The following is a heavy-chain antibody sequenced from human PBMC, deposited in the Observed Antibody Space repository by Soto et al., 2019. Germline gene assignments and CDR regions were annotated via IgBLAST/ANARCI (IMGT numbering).Heavy chain of an antibody. J-gene: IGHJ4*02. CDR1: GFTFSSYA. CDR2: ISGSGGST. CDR3: AKDPRIAAAGGGYYFDY. Sequence: GESLKISCAASGFTFSSYAMSWVRQAPGKGLEWVSAISGSGGSTYYADSVKGRFTISRDNSKNTLYLQMNSLRAEDTAVYYCAKDPRIAAAGGGYYFDYWGQGTLVTVSS. V-gene: IGHV3-23*01. D-gene: IGHD6-13*01.